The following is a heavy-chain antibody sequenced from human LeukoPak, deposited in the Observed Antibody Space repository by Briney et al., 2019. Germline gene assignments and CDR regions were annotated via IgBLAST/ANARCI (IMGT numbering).Heavy chain of an antibody. CDR3: ARGLQENLAWLQAFSAFDI. J-gene: IGHJ3*02. D-gene: IGHD6-19*01. CDR1: GHTFIIYY. V-gene: IGHV1-2*02. CDR2: INPNSGGT. Sequence: GASVSVSYKASGHTFIIYYMNWVPQAPGQGLEWMGWINPNSGGTNYAQKFQGRVTMTRDTSISTAYMELSRLRSDDAAVYYCARGLQENLAWLQAFSAFDIWGQGTMVTVSS.